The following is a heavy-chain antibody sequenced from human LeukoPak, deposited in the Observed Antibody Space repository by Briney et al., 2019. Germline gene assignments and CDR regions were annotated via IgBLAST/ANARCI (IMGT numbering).Heavy chain of an antibody. Sequence: GGSLRLSCAASGFTLSGYWMSWVRQTPGKGLEWVANIEQDGSEEYYVDSVKGRFAISRDNAKNSLYLQMNSLRGEDTAVYFCARWANSIDYWGRGTLVTVSS. CDR3: ARWANSIDY. J-gene: IGHJ4*02. CDR1: GFTLSGYW. V-gene: IGHV3-7*01. CDR2: IEQDGSEE. D-gene: IGHD4-11*01.